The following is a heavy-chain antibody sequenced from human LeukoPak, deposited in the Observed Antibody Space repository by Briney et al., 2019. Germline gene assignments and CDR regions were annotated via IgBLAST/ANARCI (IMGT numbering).Heavy chain of an antibody. D-gene: IGHD5-12*01. Sequence: ASVKVSCKASGGTFSNYAISWVRQAPGQGLEWMGWISAYNGNTNYAQKLQGRVTMTTDTSTSTAYMELRSLRSDDTAVYYCARVGHIGAFDIWGQGTMVTVSS. CDR1: GGTFSNYA. V-gene: IGHV1-18*01. CDR2: ISAYNGNT. J-gene: IGHJ3*02. CDR3: ARVGHIGAFDI.